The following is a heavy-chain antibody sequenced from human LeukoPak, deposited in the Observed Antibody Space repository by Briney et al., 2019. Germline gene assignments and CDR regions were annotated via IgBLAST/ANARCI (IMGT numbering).Heavy chain of an antibody. Sequence: GGSLRLSCAASGFTFSSYSMNWVRQAPGKGLEWVSSISSSSSYIYYADSVKGRFTISRDNAKNSLYLQMNSLRAEDTAVYYCARAPNDRFLGDYWGQGTLVTVSS. D-gene: IGHD1-1*01. CDR3: ARAPNDRFLGDY. V-gene: IGHV3-21*01. J-gene: IGHJ4*02. CDR1: GFTFSSYS. CDR2: ISSSSSYI.